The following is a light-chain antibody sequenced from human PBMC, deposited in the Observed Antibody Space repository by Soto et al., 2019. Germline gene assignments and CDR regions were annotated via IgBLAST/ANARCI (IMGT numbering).Light chain of an antibody. CDR2: QNN. V-gene: IGLV3-1*01. CDR1: KLGNRY. J-gene: IGLJ2*01. Sequence: SYELTQPPSVSVSPGQTGSITCSGDKLGNRYASWYQHRPGQSPVLVIYQNNKRPPGIPERFAGSNSGNTATLTITGTQAMDEADYYCQAWDSSTVVFGGGTKLTV. CDR3: QAWDSSTVV.